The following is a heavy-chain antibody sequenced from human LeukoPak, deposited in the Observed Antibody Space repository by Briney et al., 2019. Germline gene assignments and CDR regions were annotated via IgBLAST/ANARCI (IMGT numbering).Heavy chain of an antibody. CDR2: TSGSGGST. D-gene: IGHD3-10*01. V-gene: IGHV3-23*01. Sequence: SGGSLRLSCAASGFTFSSYGVSWVRQAPGKGLEWVSATSGSGGSTYYADSVKGRFTISRDNSKNTLYLQMNSLRAEDTAVYYCAKDPDYYGSGSYPDYWGQGTLVTVSS. CDR1: GFTFSSYG. J-gene: IGHJ4*02. CDR3: AKDPDYYGSGSYPDY.